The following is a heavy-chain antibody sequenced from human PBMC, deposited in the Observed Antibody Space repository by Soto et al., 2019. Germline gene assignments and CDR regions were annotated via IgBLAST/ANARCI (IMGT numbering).Heavy chain of an antibody. CDR1: GGTFSSYA. D-gene: IGHD5-12*01. CDR3: ARGPLRDGYNPFDY. CDR2: IIPIFGTA. Sequence: SVKVSCKASGGTFSSYAISWVRQAPGQGLEWMGGIIPIFGTANYAQKFQGRVTITADESTSTAYMELSSLRSEDTAVYYCARGPLRDGYNPFDYWGQGTLVTVSS. V-gene: IGHV1-69*13. J-gene: IGHJ4*02.